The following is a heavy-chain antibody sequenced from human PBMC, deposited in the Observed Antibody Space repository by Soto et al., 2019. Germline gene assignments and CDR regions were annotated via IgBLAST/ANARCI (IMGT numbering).Heavy chain of an antibody. Sequence: SVRNAWMSWVRQAPGKGLEWVGRIKTKTDGGTTDYAAPVKGRFTISRDGSKTTLNLQMNSLKIEDTAVYYCSRSSRFDPWGQGTLVTVSS. CDR3: SRSSRFDP. CDR1: SVRNAW. J-gene: IGHJ5*02. V-gene: IGHV3-15*01. CDR2: IKTKTDGGTT.